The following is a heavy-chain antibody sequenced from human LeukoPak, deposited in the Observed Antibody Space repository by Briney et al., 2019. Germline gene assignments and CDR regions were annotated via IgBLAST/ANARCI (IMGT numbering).Heavy chain of an antibody. V-gene: IGHV4-34*01. CDR2: ITHSGST. CDR3: ARIRYFDPFDY. J-gene: IGHJ4*02. Sequence: SETLSLTCAVYGGSFSGYYWSWIRQPPGKGLEWIGEITHSGSTNYNPSLKSRVTISVDTSKNQFSLELSSVTAADTAVYYCARIRYFDPFDYWGQGTLVTVSS. D-gene: IGHD3-9*01. CDR1: GGSFSGYY.